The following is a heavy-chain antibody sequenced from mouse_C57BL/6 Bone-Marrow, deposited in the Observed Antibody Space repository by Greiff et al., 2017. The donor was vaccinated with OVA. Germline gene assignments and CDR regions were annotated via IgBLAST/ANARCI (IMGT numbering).Heavy chain of an antibody. CDR2: IDPSDSYT. D-gene: IGHD4-1*01. V-gene: IGHV1-59*01. J-gene: IGHJ4*01. CDR3: ARGGGTLMDY. CDR1: GYTFTSYW. Sequence: LQQPGAELVRPGTSVKLSCKASGYTFTSYWMHWVKQRPGQGLEWIGVIDPSDSYTNYNQKFKGKATLTVDTSSSTAYMQLSSLTSEDSAVYYCARGGGTLMDYWGQGTSVTVSS.